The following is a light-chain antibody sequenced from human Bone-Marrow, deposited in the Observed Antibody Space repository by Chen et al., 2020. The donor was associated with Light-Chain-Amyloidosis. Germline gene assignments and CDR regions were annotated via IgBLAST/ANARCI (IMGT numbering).Light chain of an antibody. CDR3: QQYASPPQT. CDR1: QSVSSNY. J-gene: IGKJ1*01. Sequence: TVLTQSPGTLSLSPGERATLSCRASQSVSSNYLAWYQQTPGQAPRLLIYDASSRATGIPDRFSGSGSGTDFTLTRSRLEPEDFEVYYCQQYASPPQTFGQGTKVEI. V-gene: IGKV3-20*01. CDR2: DAS.